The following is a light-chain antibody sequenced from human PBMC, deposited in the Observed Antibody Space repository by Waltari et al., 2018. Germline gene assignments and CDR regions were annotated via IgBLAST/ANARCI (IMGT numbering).Light chain of an antibody. V-gene: IGLV2-14*01. Sequence: QSALTQPASVSGSPGQSITISCTGTSSDVGGYNSVSWYQPHPGKAPKPMVYEVSNRPSGVSYRFSGSKSGNTASLTISGLQAEDEADYYCSSYTSSSTHVVFGGGTKLTVL. CDR1: SSDVGGYNS. J-gene: IGLJ2*01. CDR3: SSYTSSSTHVV. CDR2: EVS.